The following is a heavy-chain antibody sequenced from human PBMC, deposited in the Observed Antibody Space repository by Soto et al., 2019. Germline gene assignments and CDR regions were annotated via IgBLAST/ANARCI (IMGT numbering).Heavy chain of an antibody. J-gene: IGHJ4*02. Sequence: PSETLSLTCTVSGGSISSGGYYWSWIRQHPGKDLERIGYISHSGSTYFHPSLKSRITISIDTSNNQFSLKLSSVTAADKAVYYCARGRDIVLESSTGGFDIWGQGTLVTVSS. CDR1: GGSISSGGYY. CDR3: ARGRDIVLESSTGGFDI. D-gene: IGHD2-2*01. V-gene: IGHV4-31*03. CDR2: ISHSGST.